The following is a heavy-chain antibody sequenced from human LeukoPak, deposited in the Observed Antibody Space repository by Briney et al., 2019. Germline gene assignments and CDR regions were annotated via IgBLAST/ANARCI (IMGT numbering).Heavy chain of an antibody. Sequence: PGGSLRLSCAASGFTFSNAWMTWVRQAPGKGLEWVGHIKTKAAGGTTDYTAPVKGRFTISGDDSKNTLFLQMNSLQTEDTAVYYCTFYGSAWSFDNWGQGTLVTVSS. CDR3: TFYGSAWSFDN. J-gene: IGHJ4*02. CDR1: GFTFSNAW. D-gene: IGHD6-19*01. CDR2: IKTKAAGGTT. V-gene: IGHV3-15*01.